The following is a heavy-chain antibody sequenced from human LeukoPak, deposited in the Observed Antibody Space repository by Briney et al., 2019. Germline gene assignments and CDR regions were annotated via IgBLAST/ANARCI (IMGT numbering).Heavy chain of an antibody. J-gene: IGHJ4*02. CDR1: GGSFSGYY. CDR2: INHSGST. CDR3: ARGDYGDYDY. V-gene: IGHV4-34*01. Sequence: KPSETLSLTCAVYGGSFSGYYWSWIRQPPGKGLEWIGEINHSGSTNYNPSLKSRVTISVDTSKNQFSLKLSSVTAADTAVHYCARGDYGDYDYWGQGTLVTVSS. D-gene: IGHD4-17*01.